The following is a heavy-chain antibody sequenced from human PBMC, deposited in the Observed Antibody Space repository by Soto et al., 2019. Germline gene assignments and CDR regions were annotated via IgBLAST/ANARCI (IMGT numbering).Heavy chain of an antibody. Sequence: ASVKVSCKASGYTFTNYAMHWVRQAPGQRLEWMGWINAGNGNTQFSQKFQGRVTITRDTSASTAYMELSSLRSEDTAVYYRARAGYCSSTSCSDAFDICGQGTMVTVSS. D-gene: IGHD2-2*01. V-gene: IGHV1-3*01. CDR2: INAGNGNT. J-gene: IGHJ3*02. CDR1: GYTFTNYA. CDR3: ARAGYCSSTSCSDAFDI.